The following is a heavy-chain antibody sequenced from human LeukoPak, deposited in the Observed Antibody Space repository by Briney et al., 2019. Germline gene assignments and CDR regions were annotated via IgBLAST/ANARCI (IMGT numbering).Heavy chain of an antibody. V-gene: IGHV1-2*02. D-gene: IGHD6-13*01. Sequence: ASVKVSCKASGYTFTGYYMHWVRQAPGQGLEWMGWINPNSGGTNYAQKFQGRVTMTRDTSIGTAYMELSRLRSDDTAVYYCAREVAAAGTFDYWGQGTLVTVSS. CDR2: INPNSGGT. CDR1: GYTFTGYY. J-gene: IGHJ4*02. CDR3: AREVAAAGTFDY.